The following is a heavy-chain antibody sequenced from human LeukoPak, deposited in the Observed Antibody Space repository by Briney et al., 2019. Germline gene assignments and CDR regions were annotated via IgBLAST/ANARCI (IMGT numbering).Heavy chain of an antibody. Sequence: SETLSLTCTVSGGSISSGSYYWSWFRQPAGKGLEWIGRIYTSGSTNYNPSLKSRVTISVDTSKNQFSLKLSSVTAADTAVYYCARDVISGPKRSGAFDIWGQGTMVTVSS. CDR2: IYTSGST. CDR3: ARDVISGPKRSGAFDI. J-gene: IGHJ3*02. V-gene: IGHV4-61*02. CDR1: GGSISSGSYY. D-gene: IGHD2-21*01.